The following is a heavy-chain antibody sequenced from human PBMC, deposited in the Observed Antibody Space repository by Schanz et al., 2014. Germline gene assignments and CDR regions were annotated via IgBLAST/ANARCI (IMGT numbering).Heavy chain of an antibody. J-gene: IGHJ4*02. CDR2: TSNDGSFT. CDR1: GFTFSDSW. D-gene: IGHD4-17*01. V-gene: IGHV3-74*01. CDR3: VRDTDYHFDY. Sequence: EVQLLESGGGLVQPGESLRLSCAASGFTFSDSWMHWVRQAPGKGLVWVSRTSNDGSFTTFADSVKGRFTISRDNAKNTLYLQMNSLRAEDTAVYYCVRDTDYHFDYWGQGTLVTVSS.